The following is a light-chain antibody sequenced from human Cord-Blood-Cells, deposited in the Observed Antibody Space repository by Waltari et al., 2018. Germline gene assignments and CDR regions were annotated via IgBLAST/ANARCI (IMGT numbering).Light chain of an antibody. V-gene: IGKV1-39*01. CDR3: QQSYSTPYT. CDR1: QSISSY. Sequence: IQITQSPSSLSASVGDQVTLTCRASQSISSYLNWYQQKPGKAPKLLIYAASSLQSGVPSRFSGSGSGTDFTLTISSLQPEDFATYYCQQSYSTPYTFGQGTKLEIK. J-gene: IGKJ2*01. CDR2: AAS.